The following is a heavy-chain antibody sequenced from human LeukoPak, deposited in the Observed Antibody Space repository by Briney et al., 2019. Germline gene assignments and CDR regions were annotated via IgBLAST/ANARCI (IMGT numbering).Heavy chain of an antibody. J-gene: IGHJ4*02. Sequence: GGSLRLSCAVSGFTSSGDWMHWVRQAPGKGLVWVSRSKNDGSSTSYADSVKGRFTISRDNAKNTLYLQMNSLRDEDTAVYYCAREIYGFFDYWGQGTLVTVSS. V-gene: IGHV3-74*01. D-gene: IGHD2/OR15-2a*01. CDR3: AREIYGFFDY. CDR2: SKNDGSST. CDR1: GFTSSGDW.